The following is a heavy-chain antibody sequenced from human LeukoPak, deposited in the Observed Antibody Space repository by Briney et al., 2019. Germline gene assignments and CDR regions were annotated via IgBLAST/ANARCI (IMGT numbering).Heavy chain of an antibody. CDR3: ARDHVDTAVPLDY. Sequence: SGTLSLTCAVSGDSITSDKWWTWVRQPPGKGLEWIGEIHHSKSSNYYPSLKSRVTISVDKSKNQFSLELNSVTAADTAVYYCARDHVDTAVPLDYWGQGTLVTVSS. J-gene: IGHJ4*02. V-gene: IGHV4-4*02. CDR1: GDSITSDKW. D-gene: IGHD5-18*01. CDR2: IHHSKSS.